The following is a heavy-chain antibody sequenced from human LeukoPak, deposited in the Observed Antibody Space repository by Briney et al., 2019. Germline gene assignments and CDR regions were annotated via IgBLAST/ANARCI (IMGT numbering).Heavy chain of an antibody. Sequence: KPSETLSLTCAVYGGSFSGYYWSWIRQPPGKGLEWIGEINHSGSTNYNPSLESRVTISVDTSKNQFSLKLSSVTAADTAVYYCARRSSGYYYGFDYWGQGTLVTVSS. J-gene: IGHJ4*02. V-gene: IGHV4-34*01. CDR2: INHSGST. CDR1: GGSFSGYY. D-gene: IGHD3-22*01. CDR3: ARRSSGYYYGFDY.